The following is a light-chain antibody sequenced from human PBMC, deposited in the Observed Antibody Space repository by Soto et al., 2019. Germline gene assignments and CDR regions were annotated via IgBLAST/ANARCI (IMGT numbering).Light chain of an antibody. J-gene: IGLJ1*01. CDR3: QSYDMSLNNNV. CDR2: GGN. CDR1: SSNIGAPYD. V-gene: IGLV1-40*01. Sequence: HCVRTHPPSVPGAPGHLVTISCTGSSSNIGAPYDVHWYQHLPGTAPKLLIYGGNNRPSGVPDRFSGSRSGTSASLAITGLQAEDEADYYCQSYDMSLNNNVFGTGTKVTDL.